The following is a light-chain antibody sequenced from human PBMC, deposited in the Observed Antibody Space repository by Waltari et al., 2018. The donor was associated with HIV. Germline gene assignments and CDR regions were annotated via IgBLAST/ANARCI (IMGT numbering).Light chain of an antibody. Sequence: QSVLTQPPSASGTPGQRVAISCSGSRSSIGRNYVYWYQQVPAAAPQPLLYTNNQRHSGVPDRFSGSKSGASASLAISGLRSDDEADYYCAAWDDSLKNYVFGTGTRVTVL. CDR2: TNN. V-gene: IGLV1-47*01. J-gene: IGLJ1*01. CDR3: AAWDDSLKNYV. CDR1: RSSIGRNY.